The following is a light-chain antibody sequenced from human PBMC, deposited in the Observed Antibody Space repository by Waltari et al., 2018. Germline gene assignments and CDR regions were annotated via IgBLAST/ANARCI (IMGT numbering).Light chain of an antibody. Sequence: DIVMTQSPDSLALSLGERATINCKSSQSVFYNSNNKNYLAWYQQKPGQPPKLLIYWASTREPGVPDRFSGSASGANFTLTISSLQAEDVAIYYCQQYYSAPRTFGQGTKVEIK. CDR3: QQYYSAPRT. V-gene: IGKV4-1*01. CDR1: QSVFYNSNNKNY. CDR2: WAS. J-gene: IGKJ1*01.